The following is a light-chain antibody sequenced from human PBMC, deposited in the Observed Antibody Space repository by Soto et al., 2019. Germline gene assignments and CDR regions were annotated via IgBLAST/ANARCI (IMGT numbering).Light chain of an antibody. CDR1: QSVSSY. CDR3: QQYYTFPLT. J-gene: IGKJ3*01. Sequence: AIRMTQSPSSFSASPGDRVTITCRANQSVSSYLAWYQQKPGKAPDLLIYAASTLQSGVPSRFSGSGSGTDFTLTISCLQSEDFATYYCQQYYTFPLTFGPGTKVDLK. V-gene: IGKV1-8*01. CDR2: AAS.